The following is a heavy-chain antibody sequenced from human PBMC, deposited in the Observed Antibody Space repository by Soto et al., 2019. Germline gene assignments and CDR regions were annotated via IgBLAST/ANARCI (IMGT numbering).Heavy chain of an antibody. D-gene: IGHD2-15*01. Sequence: GESLKISCNGSGYSFTTHWIVWVRQMPEKGLEWVGIIYPGDSETRYSPSFQGQVSISADQSTSTAYLQWSRLKASDSAIYYCARHGEGYCSGGSCLYYGMDVWGQGTKVTVYS. V-gene: IGHV5-51*01. CDR1: GYSFTTHW. J-gene: IGHJ6*02. CDR2: IYPGDSET. CDR3: ARHGEGYCSGGSCLYYGMDV.